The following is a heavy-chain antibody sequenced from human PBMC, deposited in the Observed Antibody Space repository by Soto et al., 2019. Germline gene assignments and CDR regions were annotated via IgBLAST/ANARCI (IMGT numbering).Heavy chain of an antibody. J-gene: IGHJ4*02. Sequence: QVKLQESGPGLVKPSGTLSLTCAVSGGSIRSSNWWSWVRQPPGKGLEWIGEIYHSGNTNYNPSLKSRVTMAVDKSRNQFSLKLSSVPAADTAVYYCARRWGEGRVDYWGQGTLVTVSS. D-gene: IGHD3-10*01. CDR2: IYHSGNT. V-gene: IGHV4-4*02. CDR3: ARRWGEGRVDY. CDR1: GGSIRSSNW.